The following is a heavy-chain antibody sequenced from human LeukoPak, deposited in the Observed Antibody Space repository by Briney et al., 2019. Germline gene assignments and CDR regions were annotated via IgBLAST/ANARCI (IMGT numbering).Heavy chain of an antibody. D-gene: IGHD6-13*01. CDR3: ARHRPYSSSWYYYYYGMDV. V-gene: IGHV4-59*08. Sequence: SETLSLTCTVSGGSISSYYWSWIRQPPGKGLEWIGYIYYSGSTNYNPSLKSRVTISVDTSKNQFSLKLSSVTAADTAVYYSARHRPYSSSWYYYYYGMDVWGQGTTVTVSS. CDR2: IYYSGST. CDR1: GGSISSYY. J-gene: IGHJ6*02.